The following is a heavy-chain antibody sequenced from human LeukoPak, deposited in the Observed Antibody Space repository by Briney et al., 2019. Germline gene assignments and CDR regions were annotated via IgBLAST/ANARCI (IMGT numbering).Heavy chain of an antibody. D-gene: IGHD3-22*01. CDR2: IYTSGSN. V-gene: IGHV4-4*07. CDR3: ARDDSSRDTEAEYFQH. J-gene: IGHJ1*01. Sequence: SETLSLTCTVSGGSISSYYWSWIRQPAGKGLEWIGRIYTSGSNNYNPSLKSRVAMSVDTSKNQFSLKLTSVTAADTAVYYCARDDSSRDTEAEYFQHWGPGTLVTVSS. CDR1: GGSISSYY.